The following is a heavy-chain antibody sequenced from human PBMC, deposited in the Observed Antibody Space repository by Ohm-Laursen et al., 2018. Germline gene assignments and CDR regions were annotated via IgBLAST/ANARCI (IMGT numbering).Heavy chain of an antibody. J-gene: IGHJ6*02. CDR2: ISSSSSYI. D-gene: IGHD6-19*01. CDR3: ARVQRAVAAPDFYYYGMGV. V-gene: IGHV3-21*01. CDR1: GFSFSSYS. Sequence: SLRLSCSAAGFSFSSYSMNWVRQAPGKGLEWVSSISSSSSYIYYADSVKGRFTISRDNAKNSLYLQLNSLRAEDTAVYYCARVQRAVAAPDFYYYGMGVWGQGTTVTVSS.